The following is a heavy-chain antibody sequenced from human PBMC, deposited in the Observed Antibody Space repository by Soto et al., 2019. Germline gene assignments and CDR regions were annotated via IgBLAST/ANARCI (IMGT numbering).Heavy chain of an antibody. CDR1: GYTFINYG. Sequence: QVQLVQPGAEVKKPGSSVRVSCKTSGYTFINYGITWVRQAPGQGLEWMGWLSAYNGDTSSSEKLQDRFTMTTDTSTNIVYMDLRSLTSDDTAVYYCARWSAIVGGAEALDVWGQGTMVIVSS. CDR3: ARWSAIVGGAEALDV. CDR2: LSAYNGDT. D-gene: IGHD1-26*01. V-gene: IGHV1-18*01. J-gene: IGHJ3*01.